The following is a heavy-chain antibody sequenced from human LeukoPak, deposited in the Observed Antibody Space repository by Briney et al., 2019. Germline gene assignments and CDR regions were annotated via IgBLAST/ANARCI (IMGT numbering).Heavy chain of an antibody. CDR1: GFTFSSYE. CDR3: ARDHLSSGSSPDYYYYYYMDV. J-gene: IGHJ6*03. V-gene: IGHV3-48*03. Sequence: GSLRLSCAASGFTFSSYEMNWVRQAPGKGLEWISYISASGTLTHYADSVEGRFTISRDNAKNTLYLQMNSLRAEDTAVYYCARDHLSSGSSPDYYYYYYMDVWGKGTTVTISS. CDR2: ISASGTLT. D-gene: IGHD6-19*01.